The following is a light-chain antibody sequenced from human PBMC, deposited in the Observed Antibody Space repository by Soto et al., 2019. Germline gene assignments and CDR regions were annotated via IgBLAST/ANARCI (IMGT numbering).Light chain of an antibody. CDR2: GAS. CDR3: QQYDSSPYT. Sequence: EIVLTQPPGTLSLSPGERVTLSCRASQSVGSSYLAWYQQNPGQAPRLLIYGASTRATGIPDRFSGSESGTDFTLTVSRLEPEDFAVYYCQQYDSSPYTFGQGTKLEIK. V-gene: IGKV3-20*01. CDR1: QSVGSSY. J-gene: IGKJ2*01.